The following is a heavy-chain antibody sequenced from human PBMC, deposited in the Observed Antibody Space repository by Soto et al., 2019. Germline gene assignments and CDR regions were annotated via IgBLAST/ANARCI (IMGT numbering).Heavy chain of an antibody. CDR2: LYYSGST. CDR3: ARGSGCSGGSCYYGLDV. Sequence: SETLCVTCIFYGGFISIHYWSWIRQPPGKGLDLIGYLYYSGSTDYKPSLRSRVTISVDTSKTQFSLKLSSVTAADTAVYYCARGSGCSGGSCYYGLDVWGHGTTVTVSS. CDR1: GGFISIHY. V-gene: IGHV4-59*11. J-gene: IGHJ6*01. D-gene: IGHD2-15*01.